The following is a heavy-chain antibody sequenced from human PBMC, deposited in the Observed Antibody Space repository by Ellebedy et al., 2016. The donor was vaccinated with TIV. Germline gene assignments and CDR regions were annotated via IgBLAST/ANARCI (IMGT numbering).Heavy chain of an antibody. CDR3: ASLDVAVANWFDP. V-gene: IGHV4-39*01. CDR1: GASIDSGRYC. Sequence: MPSETLSLTCNVSGASIDSGRYCWAWIRQSPGKGLEWIGNICYRVNTYYNPSLKSRVIISADTSKNLFSLRLSSVTAADTVVYYCASLDVAVANWFDPWGHGTLVTVSS. CDR2: ICYRVNT. D-gene: IGHD3-10*02. J-gene: IGHJ5*02.